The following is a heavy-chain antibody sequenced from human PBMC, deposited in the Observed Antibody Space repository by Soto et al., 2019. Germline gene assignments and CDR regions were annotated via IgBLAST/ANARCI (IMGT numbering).Heavy chain of an antibody. CDR1: GGTFSSYA. CDR2: IIPIFGTA. CDR3: ARAYSGSYVDAFDI. J-gene: IGHJ3*02. D-gene: IGHD1-26*01. Sequence: ASVKVSCKASGGTFSSYAISWVRQAPGQGLEWMGGIIPIFGTANYAQKFQGRVTITADESTSTAYMELSSLRSEDTAVYYCARAYSGSYVDAFDIWGQGTMVTVSS. V-gene: IGHV1-69*13.